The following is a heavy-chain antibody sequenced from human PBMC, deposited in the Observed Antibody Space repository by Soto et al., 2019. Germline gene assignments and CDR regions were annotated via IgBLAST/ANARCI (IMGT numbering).Heavy chain of an antibody. D-gene: IGHD2-2*01. Sequence: PSATLSLTCTVSGGSISSSSYYWGWIRQPPGKGLEWIGSIYYSGSTYYNPSLKSRVTISVDTSKNQFSLKLSSVTAADTAVYYCARVVPAALRYYYYGMDVWGQGTTVTVSS. J-gene: IGHJ6*02. V-gene: IGHV4-39*01. CDR2: IYYSGST. CDR3: ARVVPAALRYYYYGMDV. CDR1: GGSISSSSYY.